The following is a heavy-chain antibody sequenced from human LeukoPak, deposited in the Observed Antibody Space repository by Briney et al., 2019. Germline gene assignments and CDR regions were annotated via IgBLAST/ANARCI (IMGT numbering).Heavy chain of an antibody. CDR2: INHSGST. Sequence: SETLSLTCAVYGGSLSGYYWSWLRQPPGKGVEWLGEINHSGSTNYNPSLKSRVTISVDTSKNQFSLELSSVTAADTAVYYCAREVVGGYNWKIRDRYMDVWGKGTTVTVSS. V-gene: IGHV4-34*01. CDR3: AREVVGGYNWKIRDRYMDV. J-gene: IGHJ6*03. D-gene: IGHD1-20*01. CDR1: GGSLSGYY.